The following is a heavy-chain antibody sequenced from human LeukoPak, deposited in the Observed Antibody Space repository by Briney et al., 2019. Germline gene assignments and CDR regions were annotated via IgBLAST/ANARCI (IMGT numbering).Heavy chain of an antibody. J-gene: IGHJ4*02. CDR3: TRHRVISTRDFEY. Sequence: GGSLRLSCAASGFIVSSNDMSWVRQAPGKGLEWASVIYSGGNIYYADSVKGRFTISRDNSKNTLYLQMNSLRAEDTAVYYCTRHRVISTRDFEYWGQGTLVTVSS. V-gene: IGHV3-53*01. D-gene: IGHD2-21*01. CDR1: GFIVSSND. CDR2: IYSGGNI.